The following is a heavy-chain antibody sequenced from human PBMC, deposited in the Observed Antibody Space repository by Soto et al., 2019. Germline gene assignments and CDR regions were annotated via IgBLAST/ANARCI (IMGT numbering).Heavy chain of an antibody. V-gene: IGHV3-7*01. Sequence: PGGSLRLSCAGSGFIFRNYWMTWVRQAPGTGLEWVASIKPDGSEEYYVDSVKGRFTISRDNAKNPLYLQMNSLRVEDTALYYCARRTWGPHYWGQGTLVTVSS. J-gene: IGHJ4*02. CDR2: IKPDGSEE. CDR3: ARRTWGPHY. D-gene: IGHD7-27*01. CDR1: GFIFRNYW.